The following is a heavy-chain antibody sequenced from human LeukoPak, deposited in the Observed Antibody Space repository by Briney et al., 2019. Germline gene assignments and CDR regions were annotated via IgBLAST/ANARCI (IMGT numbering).Heavy chain of an antibody. J-gene: IGHJ4*02. V-gene: IGHV1-18*01. CDR3: ARDQGGAPHTVLVTANHPFGY. CDR2: ISAYNGNT. Sequence: GASVKVSCKASGYTFTSYGISWVRQAPGQGLEWMGWISAYNGNTNYAQKLQGRVTMTTDTSTSTAYMELRTLRSDDTAVYYCARDQGGAPHTVLVTANHPFGYWGQGTLVTVSS. D-gene: IGHD2-21*02. CDR1: GYTFTSYG.